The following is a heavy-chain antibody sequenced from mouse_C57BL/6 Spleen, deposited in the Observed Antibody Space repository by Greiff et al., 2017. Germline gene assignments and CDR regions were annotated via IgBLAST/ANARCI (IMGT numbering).Heavy chain of an antibody. Sequence: QVQLKQSGPELVKPGASVKISCKASGYAFSSSWMNWVKQRPGKGLEWIGRIYPGDGDTNYNGKFKGKATLTADKSSSTAYMQLSSLTSEDSAVYFCARSLYWYFDVWGTGTTVTVSS. CDR1: GYAFSSSW. CDR2: IYPGDGDT. J-gene: IGHJ1*03. D-gene: IGHD1-1*01. CDR3: ARSLYWYFDV. V-gene: IGHV1-82*01.